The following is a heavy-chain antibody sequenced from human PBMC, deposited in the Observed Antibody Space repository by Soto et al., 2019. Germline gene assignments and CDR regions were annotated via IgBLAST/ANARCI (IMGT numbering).Heavy chain of an antibody. V-gene: IGHV3-23*01. CDR1: VFTFISYA. J-gene: IGHJ3*01. CDR2: ISASGGST. CDR3: AKDVTYYFDRSGYLSDFDL. Sequence: PGGSLRLPCAPSVFTFISYAISWVRQAPGKGLEWVSAISASGGSTYYADSVKGRFTISRDNSKNSLYLQMNSLRAEDTAVYSCAKDVTYYFDRSGYLSDFDLWGQGTMVTVSS. D-gene: IGHD3-22*01.